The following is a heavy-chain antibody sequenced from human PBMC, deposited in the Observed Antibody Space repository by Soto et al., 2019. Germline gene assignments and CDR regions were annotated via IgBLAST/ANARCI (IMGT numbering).Heavy chain of an antibody. D-gene: IGHD2-2*01. Sequence: QVQLQESGPGLVKPSQTLSLTCTVSGGFISSGDYYWNCIRQLPGKGLEWIGYIEHSGSSFYNPSLKGRVALALDTSKNQYALKLNSVTAADTAVYYCAREVVPATVDFYYYYIDLWGKGTTVTVSS. CDR3: AREVVPATVDFYYYYIDL. J-gene: IGHJ6*03. CDR2: IEHSGSS. V-gene: IGHV4-31*03. CDR1: GGFISSGDYY.